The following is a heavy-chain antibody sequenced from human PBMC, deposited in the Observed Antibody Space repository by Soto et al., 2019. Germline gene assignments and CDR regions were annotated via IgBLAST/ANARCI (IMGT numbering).Heavy chain of an antibody. V-gene: IGHV3-74*01. D-gene: IGHD1-26*01. CDR3: ARGSAFIGLDY. J-gene: IGHJ4*02. Sequence: PGGSLRLSCVASGFTFSSYWMHWVRQAPGKGLVWVSHINSDGSSTTYADSVKGRFTISRDNTKDSLYLQMNSLRAEDTAIYYCARGSAFIGLDYWGQGTPVTVSS. CDR1: GFTFSSYW. CDR2: INSDGSST.